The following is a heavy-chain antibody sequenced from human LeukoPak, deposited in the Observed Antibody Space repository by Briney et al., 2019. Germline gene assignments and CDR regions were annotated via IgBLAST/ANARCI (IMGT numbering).Heavy chain of an antibody. J-gene: IGHJ4*02. CDR3: SRGSRGFSVY. D-gene: IGHD2-15*01. CDR1: GFTFGDYL. CDR2: ISGGTT. Sequence: GGSLRLSCTASGFTFGDYLMSWFRQAPGKGLEWIGFISGGTTEYAASVKGRFTISRDDSTSIAYLQMNSLTTEDTAVYYCSRGSRGFSVYWGQGTLVNVSS. V-gene: IGHV3-49*03.